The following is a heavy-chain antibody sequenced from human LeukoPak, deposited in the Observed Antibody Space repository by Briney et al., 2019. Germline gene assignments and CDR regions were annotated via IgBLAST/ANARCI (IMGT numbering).Heavy chain of an antibody. CDR3: AKDGLYYDGSSHVYYFDY. J-gene: IGHJ4*02. CDR2: ITCSGDYT. V-gene: IGHV3-23*01. D-gene: IGHD3-22*01. CDR1: GFTFSAYA. Sequence: GGSLRLSCAASGFTFSAYAMTWVRQAPGKGLEWVSSITCSGDYTYYIDSVTGRFTISRDNSQNILYLQMNSLRGEDTALYYCAKDGLYYDGSSHVYYFDYWGQGTLVAVSS.